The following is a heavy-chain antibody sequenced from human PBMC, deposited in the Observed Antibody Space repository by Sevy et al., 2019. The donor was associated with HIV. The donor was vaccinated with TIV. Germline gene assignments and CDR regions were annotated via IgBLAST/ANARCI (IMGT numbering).Heavy chain of an antibody. CDR3: ASETMGIARIDA. Sequence: GGSLRLSCAASGFTFSNYFIHWVRQAPGKGLEWVAVIWYDGSNKYYADSVKGRFTVSRDNSENTLYLQMNSLRPEDTGVYYCASETMGIARIDAWGQGTLVTVSS. J-gene: IGHJ5*02. CDR2: IWYDGSNK. V-gene: IGHV3-33*08. D-gene: IGHD6-13*01. CDR1: GFTFSNYF.